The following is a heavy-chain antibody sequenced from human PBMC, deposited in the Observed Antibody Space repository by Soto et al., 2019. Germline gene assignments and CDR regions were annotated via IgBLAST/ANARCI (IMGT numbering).Heavy chain of an antibody. CDR1: GYTFSMSG. J-gene: IGHJ6*02. V-gene: IGHV1-18*01. CDR2: ISGYNGKT. Sequence: QVQLVQSGAEVKKPGASVKVSCKSSGYTFSMSGISWVRQAPGQGLEWMGRISGYNGKTNYEQKFQDRVSMTTDASTNMAYMELRRVRSDDTAVYYCAREGPRPYYYYGMDVWGQGATVTVSS. CDR3: AREGPRPYYYYGMDV.